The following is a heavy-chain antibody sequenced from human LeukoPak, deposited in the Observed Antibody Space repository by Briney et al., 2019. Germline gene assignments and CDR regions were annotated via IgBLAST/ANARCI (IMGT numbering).Heavy chain of an antibody. CDR2: IYYSGST. D-gene: IGHD3-16*01. V-gene: IGHV4-59*01. Sequence: SETLSLTCTVSGGSLSSYYWSWIRQSPGKGLEWIGYIYYSGSTNYNPSLKSRVTISVDTSKNQFSLKLSSVTAADTAVYYCARVPLGPYLWVDYWGQGTLVTVSS. CDR1: GGSLSSYY. CDR3: ARVPLGPYLWVDY. J-gene: IGHJ4*02.